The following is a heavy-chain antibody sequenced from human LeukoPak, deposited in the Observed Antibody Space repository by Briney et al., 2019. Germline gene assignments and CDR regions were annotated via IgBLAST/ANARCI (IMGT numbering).Heavy chain of an antibody. J-gene: IGHJ4*02. D-gene: IGHD2-2*01. Sequence: GGSLRLSCAASGFTFSSYGMSWVRQAPGKGLEWVAVTRGSGDCKYYADSVKGRFTISRDNSKNTVFLQMNSLRAEDTAVYYCAKEREDLVVVAPAMRGYIWGQGTLVPVSS. V-gene: IGHV3-23*01. CDR1: GFTFSSYG. CDR2: TRGSGDCK. CDR3: AKEREDLVVVAPAMRGYI.